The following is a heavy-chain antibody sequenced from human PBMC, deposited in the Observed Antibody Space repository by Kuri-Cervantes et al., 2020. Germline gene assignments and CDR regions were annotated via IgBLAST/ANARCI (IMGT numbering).Heavy chain of an antibody. CDR3: AATLDYYDSSGYYFR. CDR1: GGSISSGGYS. V-gene: IGHV4-30-2*01. J-gene: IGHJ4*02. CDR2: INHSGST. Sequence: LRLSCAVSGGSISSGGYSWSWIRQPPGKGLEWIGEINHSGSTNYNPSLKSRVTISVDTSKNQFSLKLSSVTAADTAVYYCAATLDYYDSSGYYFRWGQGTLVTVSS. D-gene: IGHD3-22*01.